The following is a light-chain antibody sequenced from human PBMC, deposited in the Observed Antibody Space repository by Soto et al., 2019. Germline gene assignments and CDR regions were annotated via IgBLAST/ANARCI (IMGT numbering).Light chain of an antibody. V-gene: IGLV2-14*01. CDR3: SSYTTSSTRV. J-gene: IGLJ3*02. Sequence: QSALTQPASVSGSPGQSITISCTGTSSDVGIYNYVSWYQQHPGKAPKLMIYEVSNRPSGVSNRFSGSKSGNTASLTISGLQAEDEADYYCSSYTTSSTRVFGGGTQLTVL. CDR1: SSDVGIYNY. CDR2: EVS.